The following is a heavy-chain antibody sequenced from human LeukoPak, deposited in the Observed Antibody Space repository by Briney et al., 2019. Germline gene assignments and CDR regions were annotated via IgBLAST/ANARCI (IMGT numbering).Heavy chain of an antibody. Sequence: GGSLRLSCSASGFIFSSYSMNWVRQAPGKGLEWVSYISSSSTTIYYADSVKGRFTISRDNAKNSLYLQMNSLRAEDTALYYCTRVRCSSTSCSLFDYWGQGTLVTVSS. J-gene: IGHJ4*02. CDR2: ISSSSTTI. D-gene: IGHD2-2*01. V-gene: IGHV3-48*04. CDR3: TRVRCSSTSCSLFDY. CDR1: GFIFSSYS.